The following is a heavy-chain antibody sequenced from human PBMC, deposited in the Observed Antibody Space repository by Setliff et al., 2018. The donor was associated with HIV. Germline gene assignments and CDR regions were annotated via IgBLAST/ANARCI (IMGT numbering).Heavy chain of an antibody. CDR1: GGTFNRHA. CDR3: ARLDTAMVNDY. D-gene: IGHD5-18*01. CDR2: IIPIFGTA. Sequence: SVKVSCKASGGTFNRHAISWLRQAPGQGLEWMGGIIPIFGTANYAQKFQGRVTITTDESTSTAYMELSSLRSEDTAVYYCARLDTAMVNDYWGQGTLVTVSS. V-gene: IGHV1-69*05. J-gene: IGHJ4*02.